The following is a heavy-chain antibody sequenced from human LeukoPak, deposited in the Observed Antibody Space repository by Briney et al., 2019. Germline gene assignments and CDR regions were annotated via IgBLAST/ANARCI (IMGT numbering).Heavy chain of an antibody. Sequence: SETLSLTCTVSDYSINDPYYWGWLRQPPGNGLEWIAAIYYTGITLYNPSLKSRVGISVDTSKCHCSLRMTSGTASDTTGCYCDRLGWYKVVFCGTALWQFDFWGQGILVTVSS. CDR2: IYYTGIT. D-gene: IGHD1-14*01. CDR1: DYSINDPYY. CDR3: DRLGWYKVVFCGTALWQFDF. V-gene: IGHV4-38-2*02. J-gene: IGHJ4*01.